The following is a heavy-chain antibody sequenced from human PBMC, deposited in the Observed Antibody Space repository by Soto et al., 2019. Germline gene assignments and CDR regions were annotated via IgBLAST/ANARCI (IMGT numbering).Heavy chain of an antibody. CDR2: ISSSSSYI. D-gene: IGHD6-19*01. Sequence: EVQLVESGGGLVKPGGSLRLSCAASGFTFSSYSMNWVRQAPGKGLEWVSSISSSSSYIYYADSVKGRFTISRDNAKNSLYLQMNSLRAEDTAVYYCARCRATAVAGTTYYYYMDVWGKGTTVTVSS. V-gene: IGHV3-21*01. CDR1: GFTFSSYS. J-gene: IGHJ6*03. CDR3: ARCRATAVAGTTYYYYMDV.